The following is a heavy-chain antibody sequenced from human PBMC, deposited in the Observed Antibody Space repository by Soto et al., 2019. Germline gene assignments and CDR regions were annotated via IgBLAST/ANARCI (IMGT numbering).Heavy chain of an antibody. CDR1: GGSISSGGYS. CDR3: ARHPDY. CDR2: IYHSGST. J-gene: IGHJ4*02. Sequence: SETLSLTCAVSGGSISSGGYSWSWTRQPPGKGLEWIGYIYHSGSTYYNPSLKSRVTISVDRSKNQFSLKLSSVTAADTAVYYCARHPDYWGQGTLVTVSS. V-gene: IGHV4-30-2*01.